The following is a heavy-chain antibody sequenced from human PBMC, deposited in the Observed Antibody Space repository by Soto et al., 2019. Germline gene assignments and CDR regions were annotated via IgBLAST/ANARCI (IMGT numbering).Heavy chain of an antibody. CDR2: IISIFGTA. D-gene: IGHD2-2*01. Sequence: QVQLVQSGAEVKKPGSSVKVSCKASGGTFSSYAISWVRQAPGQGLEWMGGIISIFGTANYAQKFEGRVTNTADETTSTAYMELSSVRSEDTAVYYCARHVPAAGYYYGMNVWGQGTTVTVSS. J-gene: IGHJ6*02. CDR1: GGTFSSYA. CDR3: ARHVPAAGYYYGMNV. V-gene: IGHV1-69*12.